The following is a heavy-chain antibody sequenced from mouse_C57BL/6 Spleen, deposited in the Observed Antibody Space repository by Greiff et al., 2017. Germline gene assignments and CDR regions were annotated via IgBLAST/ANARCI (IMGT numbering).Heavy chain of an antibody. J-gene: IGHJ2*01. CDR3: ARRGGSSHYYFDY. CDR1: GYPFTSYW. D-gene: IGHD1-1*01. V-gene: IGHV1-64*01. CDR2: IHPNSGST. Sequence: VQLQQPGAELVKPGASVKLSCKASGYPFTSYWMHWVKQRPGQGLEWIGMIHPNSGSTNYNEKFKSKATLTVDKSSSTAYMQLSSLTSEDSAVYYCARRGGSSHYYFDYWGQGTTRTVSS.